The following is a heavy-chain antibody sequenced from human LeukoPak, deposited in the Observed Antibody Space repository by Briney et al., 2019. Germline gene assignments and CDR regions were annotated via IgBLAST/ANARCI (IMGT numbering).Heavy chain of an antibody. CDR2: SIPIFGTA. V-gene: IGHV1-69*13. D-gene: IGHD5-12*01. J-gene: IGHJ6*03. Sequence: SVNVSCKASVGTFSSYAISWVRQAPGQGLDWMGGSIPIFGTANYAQKFQGRVLITADEYTSTAYMELSSLRSEDTAVYYCAREGWGGFTDKNSYYYMDVWGKGTTVTVSS. CDR3: AREGWGGFTDKNSYYYMDV. CDR1: VGTFSSYA.